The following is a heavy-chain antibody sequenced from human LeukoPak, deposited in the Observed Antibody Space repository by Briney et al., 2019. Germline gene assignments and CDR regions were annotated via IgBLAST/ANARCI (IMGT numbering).Heavy chain of an antibody. D-gene: IGHD5-24*01. CDR2: INHSGST. Sequence: KRSATMFLTWAVSGGSFGGYYWRWIRPPPGKGLEWIGEINHSGSTNYNPSLQSRVTIAVDTSKNQFSMKLSSVTAADTAVYYCAIGAKDGYNYRIDDWGQGTLVTVSS. J-gene: IGHJ4*02. V-gene: IGHV4-34*01. CDR3: AIGAKDGYNYRIDD. CDR1: GGSFGGYY.